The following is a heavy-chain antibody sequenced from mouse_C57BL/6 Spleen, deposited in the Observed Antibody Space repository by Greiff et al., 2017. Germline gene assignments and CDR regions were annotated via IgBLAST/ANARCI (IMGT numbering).Heavy chain of an antibody. CDR3: TRDDDYGFAY. CDR1: GFTFTSYA. V-gene: IGHV5-9-1*02. CDR2: ISGGGDYN. D-gene: IGHD2-4*01. J-gene: IGHJ3*01. Sequence: EVKLVESGDGLVKPGGSLKLSCAASGFTFTSYAMSWVRQTPEQRLEWVAYISGGGDYNYYADTVKGRVTIARDNARNTLYLQMSSLKSEDTAMYYCTRDDDYGFAYWGQGTLVTVSA.